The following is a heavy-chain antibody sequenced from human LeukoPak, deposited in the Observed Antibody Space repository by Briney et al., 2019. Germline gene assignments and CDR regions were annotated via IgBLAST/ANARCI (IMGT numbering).Heavy chain of an antibody. Sequence: SETLSLTCSVSGGSISSYYLSWIRQPPGKGLEWIGDIYYSGSTNYNPSLKSRVTISVDTSKNQFSLKLSSVTAADTAVYYCARQSCSGGSCYPRPYWYFDLWGRGTLVTVSS. J-gene: IGHJ2*01. CDR1: GGSISSYY. V-gene: IGHV4-59*08. CDR2: IYYSGST. CDR3: ARQSCSGGSCYPRPYWYFDL. D-gene: IGHD2-15*01.